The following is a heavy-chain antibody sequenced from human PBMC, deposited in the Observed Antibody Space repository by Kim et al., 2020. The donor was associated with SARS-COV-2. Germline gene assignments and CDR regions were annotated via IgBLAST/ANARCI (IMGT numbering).Heavy chain of an antibody. CDR3: ATSYCSSTSCYSNFDY. CDR2: INHSGST. J-gene: IGHJ4*01. CDR1: GGSFSGYY. Sequence: SETLSLTCAVYGGSFSGYYWSWIRQPPGKGLEWIGEINHSGSTNYNPSLKSRVTISVDTSKNQFSLKLSSVTAADTAVYYCATSYCSSTSCYSNFDYWG. V-gene: IGHV4-34*01. D-gene: IGHD2-2*02.